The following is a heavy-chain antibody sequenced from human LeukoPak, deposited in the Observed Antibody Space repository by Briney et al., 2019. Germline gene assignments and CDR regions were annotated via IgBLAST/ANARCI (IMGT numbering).Heavy chain of an antibody. CDR3: TRIGDGYPY. CDR1: GYIFTDYY. Sequence: ASVTLSCKASGYIFTDYYLHWVRQAPGKGPEWMGWIKADSGDTNYARKFQGRVTMTRDTSITTVYMELSSLTSDDTAVYYCTRIGDGYPYWGQGSLVTVSS. CDR2: IKADSGDT. V-gene: IGHV1-2*02. D-gene: IGHD5-24*01. J-gene: IGHJ4*02.